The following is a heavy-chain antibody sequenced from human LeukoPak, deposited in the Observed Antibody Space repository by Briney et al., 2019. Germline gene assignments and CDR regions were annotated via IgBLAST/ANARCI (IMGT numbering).Heavy chain of an antibody. Sequence: ASVKVSCKVSGYTLTELSMHWVRQAPGQGLEWMGIINPSGGSTSYAQKFQGRVTMTRDTSTSTVYMELSSLRSEDTAVYYCARSKWELLPYYFDYWGQGTLVTVSS. CDR2: INPSGGST. D-gene: IGHD1-26*01. CDR3: ARSKWELLPYYFDY. J-gene: IGHJ4*02. V-gene: IGHV1-46*01. CDR1: GYTLTELS.